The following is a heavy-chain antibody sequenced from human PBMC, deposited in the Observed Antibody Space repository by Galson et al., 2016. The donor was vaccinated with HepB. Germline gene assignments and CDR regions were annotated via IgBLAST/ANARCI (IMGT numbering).Heavy chain of an antibody. CDR2: IKSKTDGGTT. CDR3: TSTSWVWGTFRLIDY. V-gene: IGHV3-15*01. D-gene: IGHD3-16*02. J-gene: IGHJ4*02. CDR1: GFTFNIAW. Sequence: SLRLSCAASGFTFNIAWMSWVRQAPGKGLEWVGRIKSKTDGGTTEYAAPVKGRFAISRDDSKNTLYLQMNSLKTEDTAVYFCTSTSWVWGTFRLIDYWGQGTLVTVSS.